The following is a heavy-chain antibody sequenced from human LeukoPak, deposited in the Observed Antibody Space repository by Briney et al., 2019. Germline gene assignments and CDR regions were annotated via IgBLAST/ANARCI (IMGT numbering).Heavy chain of an antibody. CDR3: ARDPKSSSQAYYYYGMDV. CDR1: GYTFTSYY. J-gene: IGHJ6*02. Sequence: ASVKVSCKASGYTFTSYYMHWVRQAPGQGLEWMGIINPRGGSTSYAQKFQGRVTMTRDTSTSTVYMELSSLRSEDTAVYYCARDPKSSSQAYYYYGMDVWGQGTTVTVSS. D-gene: IGHD6-13*01. V-gene: IGHV1-46*01. CDR2: INPRGGST.